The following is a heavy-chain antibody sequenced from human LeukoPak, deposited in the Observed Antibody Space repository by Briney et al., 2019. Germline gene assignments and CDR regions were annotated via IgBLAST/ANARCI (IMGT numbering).Heavy chain of an antibody. CDR3: ARGAYCSSINCYGFDY. V-gene: IGHV4-34*01. D-gene: IGHD2-2*01. CDR1: GGSFSGYY. Sequence: PSETPSFTCAVYGGSFSGYYWSWIRQPPGKGLEWLGEINHSGSTNYNPSLKSRVTISVDTSKNQFSLKLSSVTAADTAIYYCARGAYCSSINCYGFDYWGQGTQVTASS. CDR2: INHSGST. J-gene: IGHJ4*02.